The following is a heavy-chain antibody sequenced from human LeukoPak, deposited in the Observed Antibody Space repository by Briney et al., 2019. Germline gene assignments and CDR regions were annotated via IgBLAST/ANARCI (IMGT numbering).Heavy chain of an antibody. CDR3: ARDTKLRFRRYNWFDP. CDR2: ISSSSSTI. J-gene: IGHJ5*02. Sequence: GGSLRLSWAASGFTFSSYSMNWVRQAPGKGLGWVSYISSSSSTIYYADSVKGRFTISRDNAKNSLYLQMNSLRDEDTAVYYCARDTKLRFRRYNWFDPWGQGTLVTVSS. CDR1: GFTFSSYS. V-gene: IGHV3-48*02. D-gene: IGHD3-3*01.